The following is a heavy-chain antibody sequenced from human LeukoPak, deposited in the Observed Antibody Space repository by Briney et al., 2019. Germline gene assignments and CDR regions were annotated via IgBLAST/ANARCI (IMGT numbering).Heavy chain of an antibody. V-gene: IGHV1-2*02. Sequence: ASVKVSCKASGFSFYGNYQYLYWVRQAPGQGLESMGCIHPKSGNTEYPQKFQGRVILTRDTSINTAYMELRDLTSDGTAVYFCARDGPSGTPEFDYWGQGPLVTVSS. CDR1: GFSFYGNYQY. CDR2: IHPKSGNT. CDR3: ARDGPSGTPEFDY. J-gene: IGHJ4*02.